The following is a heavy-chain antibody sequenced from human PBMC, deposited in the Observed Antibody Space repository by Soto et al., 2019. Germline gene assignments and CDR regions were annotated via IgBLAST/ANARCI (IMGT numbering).Heavy chain of an antibody. V-gene: IGHV3-30*18. CDR1: GFTFSSCG. Sequence: QVQLVESGGGVVQPATSLRLSCAPSGFTFSSCGMHWVRQAPGKGLEWVAVLSYDGTNRYYADSVKGRFTISKDNSENTLYMQMNRLTNEETAVYYCEKEVGAAVPTFTNWYFDLWGRGTLVTVSS. D-gene: IGHD6-25*01. J-gene: IGHJ2*01. CDR3: EKEVGAAVPTFTNWYFDL. CDR2: LSYDGTNR.